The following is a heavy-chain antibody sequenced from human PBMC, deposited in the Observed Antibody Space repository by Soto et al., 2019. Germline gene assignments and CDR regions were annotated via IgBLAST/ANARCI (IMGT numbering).Heavy chain of an antibody. CDR1: GYTFTGYY. V-gene: IGHV1-2*02. CDR2: INPNSGGT. J-gene: IGHJ4*02. Sequence: GASVKVSCKASGYTFTGYYMHWVRQAPGQGLEWMGWINPNSGGTNYAQKFQGRVTMTRDTSISTAYMELSRLRSDDTAVYYCARDYDSSGYYQTLGYWRQRTLVTVSS. D-gene: IGHD3-22*01. CDR3: ARDYDSSGYYQTLGY.